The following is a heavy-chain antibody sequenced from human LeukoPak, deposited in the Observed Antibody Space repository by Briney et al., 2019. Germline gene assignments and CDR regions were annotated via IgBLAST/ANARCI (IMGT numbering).Heavy chain of an antibody. J-gene: IGHJ4*02. CDR2: INPNTGAT. Sequence: GASVKVSCKASGYTFTGYYMFWVRQAPGQGLEWMGWINPNTGATKYAQNFQGRVTLTRDTSIRTTFMELSSLRSGDTAFYYCARDERFCNGDNHYPDLGYWGQGTLVTVSS. D-gene: IGHD2-15*01. CDR1: GYTFTGYY. CDR3: ARDERFCNGDNHYPDLGY. V-gene: IGHV1-2*02.